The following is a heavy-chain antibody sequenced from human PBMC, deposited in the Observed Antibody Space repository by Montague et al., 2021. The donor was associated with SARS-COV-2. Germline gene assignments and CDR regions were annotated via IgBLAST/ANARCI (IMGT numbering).Heavy chain of an antibody. CDR1: GITFSNYE. CDR2: ISTSGSLI. V-gene: IGHV3-48*03. J-gene: IGHJ4*02. Sequence: SLRLSCAASGITFSNYEMHWVRQVPGKGLEWFSYISTSGSLIYYADSVKGRSTISRDNAKNALYLQLNSLTAADTAVYYCARDGDSSYHDTLTGLYKYFVLWGQGTLITVSS. CDR3: ARDGDSSYHDTLTGLYKYFVL. D-gene: IGHD3-9*01.